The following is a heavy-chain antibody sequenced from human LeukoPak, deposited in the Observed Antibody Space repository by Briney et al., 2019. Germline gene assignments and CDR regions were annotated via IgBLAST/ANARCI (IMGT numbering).Heavy chain of an antibody. CDR2: IYYSGST. CDR1: GGSISSSSYY. CDR3: ARRPTTVVTLYYFNY. Sequence: SETLPLTCTVSGGSISSSSYYWGWIRQPPGKGLEWIGSIYYSGSTYYNPSLKSRVTISVDTSKNQFSLKLNSVTAADTAVYYCARRPTTVVTLYYFNYWGQGTLVTVSS. J-gene: IGHJ4*02. V-gene: IGHV4-39*01. D-gene: IGHD4-23*01.